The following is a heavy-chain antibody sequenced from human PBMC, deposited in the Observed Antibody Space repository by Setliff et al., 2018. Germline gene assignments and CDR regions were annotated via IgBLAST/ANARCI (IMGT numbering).Heavy chain of an antibody. D-gene: IGHD6-19*01. Sequence: QPGGSLRLSCAASGFTFSNAWMNWVRQAPGKGLEWVANIKQDGTGMYYLDSVKGRFTISRDNSKNTLYLQMNSLRAEDTAMYYCANHNPTRRAVTGTPLDYWGQGILVTVSS. J-gene: IGHJ4*02. V-gene: IGHV3-7*03. CDR3: ANHNPTRRAVTGTPLDY. CDR1: GFTFSNAW. CDR2: IKQDGTGM.